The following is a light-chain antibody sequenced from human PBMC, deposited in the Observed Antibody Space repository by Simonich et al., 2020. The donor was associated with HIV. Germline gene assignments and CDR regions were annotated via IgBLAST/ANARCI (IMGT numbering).Light chain of an antibody. CDR1: QSILYSSNNKNY. J-gene: IGKJ5*01. V-gene: IGKV4-1*01. CDR2: WAS. CDR3: QQYYSVPIT. Sequence: DFVMTQSPDSLAVSLGERATINCKSSQSILYSSNNKNYLAWFQQKPGQPPKLLIYWASTRESGVPDRFSGSGSGTDFTLTISSLQAEDVAVYYCQQYYSVPITFGQGTRLEIK.